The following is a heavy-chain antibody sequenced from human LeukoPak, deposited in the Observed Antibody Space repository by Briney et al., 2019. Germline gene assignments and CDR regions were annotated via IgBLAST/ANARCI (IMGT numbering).Heavy chain of an antibody. D-gene: IGHD5-18*01. Sequence: ASVKVSCKASGGTFSSYAISWVRQAPGQGLEWMGGIIPIFGTANYAQKFQGRVTITADESTSTAYMELSSLRSEDTAVYYCARGLRKYSYGNFDYWGQGTLVTVSS. CDR3: ARGLRKYSYGNFDY. V-gene: IGHV1-69*01. CDR2: IIPIFGTA. J-gene: IGHJ4*02. CDR1: GGTFSSYA.